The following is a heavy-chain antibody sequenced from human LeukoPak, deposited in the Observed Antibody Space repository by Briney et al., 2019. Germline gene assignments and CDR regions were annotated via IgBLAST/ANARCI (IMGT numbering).Heavy chain of an antibody. V-gene: IGHV1-2*02. D-gene: IGHD3-10*01. CDR3: ARGREIHGGSDTKLDDY. J-gene: IGHJ4*02. Sequence: GASVKVSCTASGYSFTDYYMHWVRQHPGHGLEWMGWISPRSGDTSYAQKFQGRVTMTRDTSIHTVDMDLSGLTSDDTAVFYCARGREIHGGSDTKLDDYWGQGTLVTVSS. CDR1: GYSFTDYY. CDR2: ISPRSGDT.